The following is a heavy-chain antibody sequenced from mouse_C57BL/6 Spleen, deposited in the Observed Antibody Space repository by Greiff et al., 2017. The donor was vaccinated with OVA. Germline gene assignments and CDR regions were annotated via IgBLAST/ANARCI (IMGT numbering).Heavy chain of an antibody. V-gene: IGHV1-55*01. Sequence: QVQLKQPGAELVKPGASVKMSCKASGYTFTSYWITWVKQRPGQGLEWIGDIYPGSGSTNYNEKFKSKATLTVDTSSSTAYMQLSSLTSEDSAVEYGARTGETGYCFDYWGQGTTLTVSS. CDR1: GYTFTSYW. CDR2: IYPGSGST. J-gene: IGHJ2*01. CDR3: ARTGETGYCFDY. D-gene: IGHD3-1*01.